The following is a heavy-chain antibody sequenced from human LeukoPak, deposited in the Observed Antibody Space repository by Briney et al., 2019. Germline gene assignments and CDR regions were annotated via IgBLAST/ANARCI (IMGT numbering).Heavy chain of an antibody. CDR3: ARVTAAGTLYFDY. J-gene: IGHJ4*02. D-gene: IGHD6-13*01. CDR2: IWYDGSNK. V-gene: IGHV3-33*01. CDR1: GFTFSTYG. Sequence: PGRSLRLSCAASGFTFSTYGMDWVRQAPGKGLEWVAVIWYDGSNKYYAESVKGRFTISRDNSKNTLYLQMNSLRAEDTAVYYCARVTAAGTLYFDYWGQGTLVTVSS.